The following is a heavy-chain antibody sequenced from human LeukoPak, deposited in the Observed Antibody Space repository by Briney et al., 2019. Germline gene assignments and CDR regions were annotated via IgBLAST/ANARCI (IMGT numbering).Heavy chain of an antibody. D-gene: IGHD2-8*02. CDR2: ISYDGSNK. J-gene: IGHJ4*02. Sequence: GGSLRLSCAASGFTFDDYGMSWVRQAPGKGLEWVAVISYDGSNKKYANSVKGRFTTSRDNSKNTLFLQMNSLRAEDTAVFYCVRDLVDPADYWGQGTLVTVSS. CDR1: GFTFDDYG. CDR3: VRDLVDPADY. V-gene: IGHV3-30*03.